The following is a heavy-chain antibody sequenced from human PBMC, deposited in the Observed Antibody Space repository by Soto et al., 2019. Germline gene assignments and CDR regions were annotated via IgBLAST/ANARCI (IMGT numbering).Heavy chain of an antibody. CDR2: ISYDGSNK. D-gene: IGHD1-7*01. V-gene: IGHV3-30*18. CDR1: GFTFSSYG. CDR3: AKDRRTGTTCMDV. Sequence: GSLRLSCAASGFTFSSYGMHWVRQAPGKGLEWVAVISYDGSNKYYADSVKGRFTISRDNSKNTLYLQMNSLRAEDTAVYYCAKDRRTGTTCMDVWGQGTTVTVSS. J-gene: IGHJ6*02.